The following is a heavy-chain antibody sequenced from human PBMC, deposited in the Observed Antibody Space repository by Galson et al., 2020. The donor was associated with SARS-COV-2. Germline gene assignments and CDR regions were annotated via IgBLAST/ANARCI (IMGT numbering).Heavy chain of an antibody. CDR3: VRAPYCGGDCAATFFEDCGPCD. J-gene: IGHJ4*02. D-gene: IGHD2-21*01. CDR2: ISGSGGTV. V-gene: IGHV3-23*01. CDR1: GFPFNRFA. Sequence: GESLKISCAASGFPFNRFAMTWVRQAPAKGLEWVSGISGSGGTVYYADSVKGRFTISRDESKNTLSLQMNSLRAEDTAMYYCVRAPYCGGDCAATFFEDCGPCDWGQGTLVTVSS.